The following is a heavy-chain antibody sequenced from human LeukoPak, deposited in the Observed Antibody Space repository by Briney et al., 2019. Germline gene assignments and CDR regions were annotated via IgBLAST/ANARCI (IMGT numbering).Heavy chain of an antibody. Sequence: GGSLRLSCAASGFTFSSSAMTWVRQVPGKGLEWVSSISNSGGSTYYADFVKGRFTIARDNSKNTLYLQMNGLRAEDTAVYYCVRYYYYYYMDVWGKGTTVTISS. J-gene: IGHJ6*03. V-gene: IGHV3-23*01. CDR1: GFTFSSSA. CDR3: VRYYYYYYMDV. CDR2: ISNSGGST. D-gene: IGHD1-14*01.